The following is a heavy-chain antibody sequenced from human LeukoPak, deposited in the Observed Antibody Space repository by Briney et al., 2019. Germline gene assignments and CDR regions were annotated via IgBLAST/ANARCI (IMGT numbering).Heavy chain of an antibody. CDR1: GFTFSSYW. CDR2: INSDGSST. CDR3: ARSGSSSWYYYYYYMDV. Sequence: GGSLRLSCAASGFTFSSYWMHWVRQAPGKGLVWVSRINSDGSSTSYADSVKGRFTISRDSAKNTLYLQMNSLRAEDTAVYYCARSGSSSWYYYYYYMDVWGKGTTVTVSS. D-gene: IGHD6-13*01. V-gene: IGHV3-74*01. J-gene: IGHJ6*03.